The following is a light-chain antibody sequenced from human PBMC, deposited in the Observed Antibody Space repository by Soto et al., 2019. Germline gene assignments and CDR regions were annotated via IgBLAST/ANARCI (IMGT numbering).Light chain of an antibody. Sequence: SYELTQPPSVSVAPGQTARITCGGNNIGSKSLHWYQQKPGQAPVLVIYYDSDRPSGIPERFSGSNSGNTATLTISRVEAGDEADYYCQVWDSSSDHFVFGGGTKLTVL. CDR1: NIGSKS. J-gene: IGLJ2*01. CDR3: QVWDSSSDHFV. V-gene: IGLV3-21*04. CDR2: YDS.